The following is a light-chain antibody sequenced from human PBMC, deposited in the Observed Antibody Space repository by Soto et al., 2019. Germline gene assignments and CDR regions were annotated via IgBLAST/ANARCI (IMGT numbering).Light chain of an antibody. J-gene: IGKJ5*01. V-gene: IGKV3-20*01. CDR2: GAS. CDR1: QSVSSSY. CDR3: QQYGTSPIT. Sequence: EVLLTQSPFTLSLSPGQRATLSCRASQSVSSSYLAWYQQKPGQAPRLLIYGASTRATGIPERFSGSGSGTDFTLTISRLEPEDFAVYYCQQYGTSPITFGQGTRLEIK.